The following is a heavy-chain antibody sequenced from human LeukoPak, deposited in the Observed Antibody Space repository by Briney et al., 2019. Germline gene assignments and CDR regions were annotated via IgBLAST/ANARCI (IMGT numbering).Heavy chain of an antibody. J-gene: IGHJ3*02. CDR3: ARDLEASPGYEGADALDI. CDR1: GYTFTDFY. D-gene: IGHD5-12*01. V-gene: IGHV1-2*02. Sequence: GASVKVSCKASGYTFTDFYIHWVRHAPGQGLEWMGWVRPNNGATKYAEKFRGRVTMTRDTSTSTAHMELSSLRSDDTAEYYCARDLEASPGYEGADALDIWGQGTMVSVSS. CDR2: VRPNNGAT.